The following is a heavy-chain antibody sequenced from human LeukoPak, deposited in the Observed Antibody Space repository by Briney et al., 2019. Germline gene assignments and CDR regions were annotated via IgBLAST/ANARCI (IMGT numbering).Heavy chain of an antibody. Sequence: GGSLRLSCAASGFTFNSYGMHWVRQAPGKGLEWVAVIWYDQIKKYYADSVKGRFTISRDNSKNTLYLQMNSLRVEGTAVYYCAREVPPVAKYYFDYWGQGTLVTVSS. J-gene: IGHJ4*02. CDR1: GFTFNSYG. V-gene: IGHV3-33*01. CDR2: IWYDQIKK. D-gene: IGHD2-2*01. CDR3: AREVPPVAKYYFDY.